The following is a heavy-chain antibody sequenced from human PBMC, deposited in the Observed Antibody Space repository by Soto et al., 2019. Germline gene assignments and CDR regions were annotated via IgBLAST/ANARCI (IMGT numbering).Heavy chain of an antibody. Sequence: SETLSLTCTISGGSISSYYWNWIRQPPGKGPEWNGFISYSGSTNYNPSLRSRVTISVDTSKTQFSLRLSSLRSEDTAVYYCARVRDYIVADIGLFDPWGQGTLVTVSS. J-gene: IGHJ5*02. D-gene: IGHD5-12*01. CDR3: ARVRDYIVADIGLFDP. CDR1: GGSISSYY. V-gene: IGHV4-59*01. CDR2: ISYSGST.